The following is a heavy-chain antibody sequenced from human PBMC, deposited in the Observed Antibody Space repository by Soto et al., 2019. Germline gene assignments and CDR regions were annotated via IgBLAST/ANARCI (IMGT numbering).Heavy chain of an antibody. CDR1: GYIFVNYG. J-gene: IGHJ6*02. CDR2: ISPYTGNT. V-gene: IGHV1-18*01. Sequence: QVQLVQSGDEVKKPGASVKVSCKASGYIFVNYGIAWVRQAPGQGLEWMGWISPYTGNTHSATKIQGRLTMTTDTSTSTAYMALGSLTSDDTAVYYCGMVDNYVTPTPQDVWGQGPTVTVSS. D-gene: IGHD3-16*01. CDR3: GMVDNYVTPTPQDV.